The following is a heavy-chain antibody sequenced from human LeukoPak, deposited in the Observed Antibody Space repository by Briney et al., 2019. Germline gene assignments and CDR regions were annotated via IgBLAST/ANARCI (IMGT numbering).Heavy chain of an antibody. D-gene: IGHD2/OR15-2a*01. CDR3: AKVTRFLMYYFDY. CDR1: GFTFSSYA. V-gene: IGHV3-23*01. CDR2: ISASGGST. J-gene: IGHJ4*02. Sequence: GESLKISCAASGFTFSSYAMSWVRQAPGKGLEWVSTISASGGSTYYADSVKGRSTISRDSSKNTLYLQMNSLRAEETAVYYCAKVTRFLMYYFDYWGQGTLVTVSS.